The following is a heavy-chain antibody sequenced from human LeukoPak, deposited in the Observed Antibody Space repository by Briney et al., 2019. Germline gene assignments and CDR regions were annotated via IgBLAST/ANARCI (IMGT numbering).Heavy chain of an antibody. J-gene: IGHJ5*02. Sequence: PESLSLTCTVPGGSISIYYRSWVRQPPGGGLGWIGYIYTSGSSNYNPSRKSRVTISVDTSKNQFSLKLSSETAADTAVYYCASTPRKFSHGFDPWGQGTLVTVSS. V-gene: IGHV4-4*09. CDR2: IYTSGSS. CDR1: GGSISIYY. CDR3: ASTPRKFSHGFDP.